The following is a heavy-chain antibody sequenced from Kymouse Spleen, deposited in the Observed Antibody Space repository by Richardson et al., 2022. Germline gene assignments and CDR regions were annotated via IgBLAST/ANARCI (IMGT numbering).Heavy chain of an antibody. Sequence: QVQLQESGPGLVKPSETLSLTCTVSGGSISSYYWSWIRQPPGKGLEWIGYIYYSGSTNYNPSLKSRVTISVDTSKNQFSLKLSSVTAADTAVYYCAAYYDFWSPMDVWGQGTTVTVSS. V-gene: IGHV4-59*01. CDR1: GGSISSYY. CDR3: AAYYDFWSPMDV. CDR2: IYYSGST. D-gene: IGHD3-3*01. J-gene: IGHJ6*02.